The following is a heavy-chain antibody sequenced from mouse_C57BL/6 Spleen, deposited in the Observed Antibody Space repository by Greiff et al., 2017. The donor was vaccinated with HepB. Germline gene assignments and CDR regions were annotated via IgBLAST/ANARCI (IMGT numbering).Heavy chain of an antibody. V-gene: IGHV1-53*01. Sequence: VQLQQPGTELVKPGASVQLSCKASGYTFTSYWMHWVKQRPGQGLEWIGNINPSNGGTNYNEKFKSKATLTVDKSSSTAYMQLSSLTSEDSAVYYCARSGSHYDYDWFAYWGQGTLVTVSA. CDR2: INPSNGGT. J-gene: IGHJ3*01. CDR3: ARSGSHYDYDWFAY. CDR1: GYTFTSYW. D-gene: IGHD2-4*01.